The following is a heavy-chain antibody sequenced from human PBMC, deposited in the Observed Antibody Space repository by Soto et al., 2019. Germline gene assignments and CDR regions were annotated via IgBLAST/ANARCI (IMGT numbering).Heavy chain of an antibody. D-gene: IGHD6-13*01. J-gene: IGHJ4*02. CDR2: MNPNTGNT. CDR3: ARGFSSYSDF. CDR1: GYTFIDFD. Sequence: ASVKVSCKAYGYTFIDFDINWVRRAAGQGLEWMGWMNPNTGNTAYAQKFQGRLTLTRDTSISAAYMDLSSLTSEDTAVYYCARGFSSYSDFWAQGTLVTVSS. V-gene: IGHV1-8*01.